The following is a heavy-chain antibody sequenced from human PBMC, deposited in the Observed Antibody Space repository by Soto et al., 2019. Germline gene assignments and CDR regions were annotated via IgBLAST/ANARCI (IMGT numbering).Heavy chain of an antibody. V-gene: IGHV6-1*01. Sequence: SPTLSLPFAISGDSVSINSAAWHWIRQSPSRGLEWLGRTYYRSKWYNDYAVSVKSRITINPDTSKNQFSLQLNSVTPEDTAVYYCARIPTYYDFWSGYAGNWFDPWGQGTLVTVSS. CDR1: GDSVSINSAA. J-gene: IGHJ5*02. D-gene: IGHD3-3*01. CDR2: TYYRSKWYN. CDR3: ARIPTYYDFWSGYAGNWFDP.